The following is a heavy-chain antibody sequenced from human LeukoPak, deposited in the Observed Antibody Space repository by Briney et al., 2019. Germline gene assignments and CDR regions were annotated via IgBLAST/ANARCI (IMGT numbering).Heavy chain of an antibody. CDR3: ARDPALLWFGEFHNWFDP. Sequence: ASVKVSCKASGYTFSNYGLNWVRQVPGQGLEWMGWISAYNGNTNYAQKLQGRVTMTTDTSTSTAYMELRSLRSDDTAVYYCARDPALLWFGEFHNWFDPWGQGTLVTVSS. J-gene: IGHJ5*02. CDR2: ISAYNGNT. V-gene: IGHV1-18*01. D-gene: IGHD3-10*01. CDR1: GYTFSNYG.